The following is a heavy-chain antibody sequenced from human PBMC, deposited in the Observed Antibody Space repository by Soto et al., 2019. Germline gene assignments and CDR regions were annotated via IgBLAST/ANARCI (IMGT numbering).Heavy chain of an antibody. J-gene: IGHJ6*02. V-gene: IGHV1-69*13. CDR1: GCTFSSYA. CDR2: IIPIFGTA. Sequence: SVKVSCKASGCTFSSYAISWVRQAPGQGLEWMGGIIPIFGTANYAQKFQGRVTITADESTSTAYMELSSLRSEDTAVYYCARESVVVPAAPNYGMDVWGQGTTVTVSS. CDR3: ARESVVVPAAPNYGMDV. D-gene: IGHD2-2*01.